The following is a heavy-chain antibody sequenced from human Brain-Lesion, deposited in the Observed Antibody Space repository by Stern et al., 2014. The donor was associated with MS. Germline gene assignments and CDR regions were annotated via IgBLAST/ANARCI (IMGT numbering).Heavy chain of an antibody. V-gene: IGHV3-9*01. CDR3: ARDITGSSAYFAY. CDR1: GFTFDDYA. CDR2: ISWNSGTI. D-gene: IGHD1-14*01. J-gene: IGHJ4*02. Sequence: EVQLVQSGGDLAQPGRSLRLSCAAFGFTFDDYAMHWVRQAPGKGLEWVAGISWNSGTIGYAASVKGRFTTSRDNAYSSLYLQMNSLRPEDTALYYCARDITGSSAYFAYWGQGTLVTVSS.